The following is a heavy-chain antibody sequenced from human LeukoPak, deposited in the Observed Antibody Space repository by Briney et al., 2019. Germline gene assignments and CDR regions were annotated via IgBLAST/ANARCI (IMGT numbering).Heavy chain of an antibody. D-gene: IGHD4-23*01. CDR1: GFTVSSNY. CDR3: ARGGGRGPYGGNADY. V-gene: IGHV3-66*01. J-gene: IGHJ4*02. CDR2: IYSGGAT. Sequence: GGSLRLSCSASGFTVSSNYMSWVRQAPGKGLEWVSIIYSGGATFYAESVKDRFTISRDNSKNTLYLQMNSLRAEDTAVYYCARGGGRGPYGGNADYWGQGTLVTVSS.